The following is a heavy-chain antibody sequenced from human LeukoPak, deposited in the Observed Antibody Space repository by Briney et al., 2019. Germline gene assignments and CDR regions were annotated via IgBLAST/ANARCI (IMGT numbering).Heavy chain of an antibody. V-gene: IGHV1-18*04. D-gene: IGHD6-19*01. Sequence: GASVKVSCKASGYAFTSYGISWVRQAPGQGLEWMGWISAYNGNTNYAQKLQGRVTMTTDTSTSTAYMELRSLRSDDTAVYYCARVPIYSSGWYYGYWGQGTLVTVSS. CDR1: GYAFTSYG. J-gene: IGHJ4*02. CDR2: ISAYNGNT. CDR3: ARVPIYSSGWYYGY.